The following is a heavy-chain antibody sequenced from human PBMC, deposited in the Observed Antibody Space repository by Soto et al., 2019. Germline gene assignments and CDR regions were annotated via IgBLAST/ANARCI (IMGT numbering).Heavy chain of an antibody. CDR3: ARDADYGGSRGGMDV. V-gene: IGHV4-31*03. Sequence: QVRLAESGPGRVKPSETLSLICSVSGGSVNNANYFWNWIRHHPENGLEWIGYIYYSGSTRYNPSFKTRATLSIDTSKNQFSLRLNSVTVADTAVYFCARDADYGGSRGGMDVWGRGTTVTVSS. CDR1: GGSVNNANYF. D-gene: IGHD4-17*01. J-gene: IGHJ6*02. CDR2: IYYSGST.